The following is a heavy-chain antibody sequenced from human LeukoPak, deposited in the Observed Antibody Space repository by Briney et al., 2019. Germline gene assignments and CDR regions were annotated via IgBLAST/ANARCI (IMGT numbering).Heavy chain of an antibody. Sequence: GGSLRLSCAASGFTFSSYSMNWVRQAPGKGLEWVSYISSSSSTIYYADSVKGRFTISRDNAKNSLYLQMNSLRAEDTAVYYCARELRFGELCPWGQGTLVTVSS. CDR3: ARELRFGELCP. CDR2: ISSSSSTI. D-gene: IGHD3-16*01. CDR1: GFTFSSYS. V-gene: IGHV3-48*01. J-gene: IGHJ5*02.